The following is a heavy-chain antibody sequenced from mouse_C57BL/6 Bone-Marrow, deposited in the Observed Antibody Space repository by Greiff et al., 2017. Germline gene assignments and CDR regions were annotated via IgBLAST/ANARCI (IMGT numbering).Heavy chain of an antibody. J-gene: IGHJ4*01. CDR1: GYTFTDYY. V-gene: IGHV1-26*01. CDR3: ARKLRLPMDY. Sequence: EVQLQQSGPELVKPGASVKISCKASGYTFTDYYMNWVRQSHGKSLEWIGDINPNNGGTSYNQKFKGKATLTVDKSSSTASMELRSLTSEDSAVYYCARKLRLPMDYWGQGTSVTVSS. CDR2: INPNNGGT. D-gene: IGHD3-2*02.